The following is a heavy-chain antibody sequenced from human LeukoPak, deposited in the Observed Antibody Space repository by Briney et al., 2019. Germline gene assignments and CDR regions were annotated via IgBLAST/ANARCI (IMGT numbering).Heavy chain of an antibody. Sequence: GGSLRLSCAASGFTVSSNYMSWVRRAPGKGLEWVSVIYSGGSTYYADSVKGRFTISRDNSKNTLYLQMNSLRAEDTAVYYCARGPYGSGSYWVDYWGQGTPVTVSS. V-gene: IGHV3-53*01. CDR2: IYSGGST. CDR1: GFTVSSNY. CDR3: ARGPYGSGSYWVDY. J-gene: IGHJ4*02. D-gene: IGHD3-10*01.